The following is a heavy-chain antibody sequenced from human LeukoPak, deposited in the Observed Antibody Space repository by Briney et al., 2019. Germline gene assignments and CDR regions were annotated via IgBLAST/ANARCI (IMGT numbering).Heavy chain of an antibody. CDR2: IIWNSGSI. J-gene: IGHJ4*02. Sequence: GRSLRLSCAASGFTFDDYAMHWVRHAPGKGLEWVSGIIWNSGSIGYADSVKGRFTISRDNDNNSLYLQMNSLRAEDKALYYCAKAQASYDFWSGYFDYWGQGTLVTVSS. CDR3: AKAQASYDFWSGYFDY. D-gene: IGHD3-3*01. CDR1: GFTFDDYA. V-gene: IGHV3-9*01.